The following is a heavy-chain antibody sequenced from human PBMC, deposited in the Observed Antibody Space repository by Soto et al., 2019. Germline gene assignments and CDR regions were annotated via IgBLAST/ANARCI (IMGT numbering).Heavy chain of an antibody. CDR3: AKDRPNYFRSPWAYYEPGGDC. CDR2: ITGSGATA. CDR1: GFAFRTYA. J-gene: IGHJ1*01. D-gene: IGHD3-22*01. V-gene: IGHV3-23*01. Sequence: EVQLLESGGDVVQPGGSLRLSCAASGFAFRTYAMSWVRQAPGRGLEWVSSITGSGATAFYPDSVRGRFTISRDNSKYTLYLQMNSLRVEDTALYYCAKDRPNYFRSPWAYYEPGGDCWGQGTLVTVSS.